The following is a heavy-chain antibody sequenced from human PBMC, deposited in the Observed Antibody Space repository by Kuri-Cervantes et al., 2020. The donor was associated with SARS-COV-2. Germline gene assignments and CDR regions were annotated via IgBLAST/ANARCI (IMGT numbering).Heavy chain of an antibody. CDR1: GFTFDDYG. Sequence: GGSLRLSCAASGFTFDDYGMSWVRQAPGKGLEWVANIKQDGSEKYYVDSVKGRFTISRDNAKNSLYLQMNSLRAEDTAVYYCARGLSRKPFDYWGQGTLVTVSS. V-gene: IGHV3-7*01. CDR3: ARGLSRKPFDY. J-gene: IGHJ4*02. CDR2: IKQDGSEK.